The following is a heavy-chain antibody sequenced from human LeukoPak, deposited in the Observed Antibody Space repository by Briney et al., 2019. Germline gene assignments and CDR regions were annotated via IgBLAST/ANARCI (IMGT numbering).Heavy chain of an antibody. D-gene: IGHD3-3*01. V-gene: IGHV1-69*04. CDR3: ASLVSRFLETPYYYYGMDV. CDR2: IIPIFGIA. Sequence: ASVTVSCKASGDTFSSYAISWVRQAPGQGLEWMGRIIPIFGIANYAQKFQGRVTITADKSTSTAYMELSSLRSEDTAVYYCASLVSRFLETPYYYYGMDVWGQGTTVTVSS. CDR1: GDTFSSYA. J-gene: IGHJ6*02.